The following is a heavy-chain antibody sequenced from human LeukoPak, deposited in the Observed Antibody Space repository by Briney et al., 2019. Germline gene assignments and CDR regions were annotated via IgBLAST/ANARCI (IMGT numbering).Heavy chain of an antibody. J-gene: IGHJ4*02. CDR2: IYYSGST. V-gene: IGHV4-59*01. D-gene: IGHD3-9*01. Sequence: SETLSLTCTVSGVSISSYYWSWIRQPPGKGLEWIGYIYYSGSTNYNPSLKSRVTISVDTSKNQFSLKLSSVTAADTAVYYCARTDILTGYYHFDYWGQGTLVTVSS. CDR3: ARTDILTGYYHFDY. CDR1: GVSISSYY.